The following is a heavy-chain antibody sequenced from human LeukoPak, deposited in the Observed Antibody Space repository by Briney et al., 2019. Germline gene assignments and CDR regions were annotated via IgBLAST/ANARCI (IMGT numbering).Heavy chain of an antibody. Sequence: SETLSLTCTVSGYSISSGYYWGWIRQPPGKGLEWIGSIYHSGSTYYNPSLKSRVTISVDTSKNQFSLKLSSVTAADTAVYYCARQYIDILTGYHRGELYWYFDLWGRGTLVTVSS. J-gene: IGHJ2*01. D-gene: IGHD3-9*01. V-gene: IGHV4-38-2*02. CDR1: GYSISSGYY. CDR3: ARQYIDILTGYHRGELYWYFDL. CDR2: IYHSGST.